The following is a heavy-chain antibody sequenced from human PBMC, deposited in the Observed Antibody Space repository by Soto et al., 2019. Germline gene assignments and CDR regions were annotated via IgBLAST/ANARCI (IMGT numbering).Heavy chain of an antibody. CDR3: ARCYRWNDDYDSWFAP. V-gene: IGHV1-69*12. J-gene: IGHJ5*02. CDR2: IIPIFGTP. CDR1: GGTFSSYA. D-gene: IGHD1-1*01. Sequence: QVQVMQSGAEVKKPGSSVKVSCKASGGTFSSYAISWVRQAPGQGLEWMGGIIPIFGTPKYTQKFQGRVMITADESTSAAYRVVSSLRCEATAVYYCARCYRWNDDYDSWFAPWGRGTLVTVSS.